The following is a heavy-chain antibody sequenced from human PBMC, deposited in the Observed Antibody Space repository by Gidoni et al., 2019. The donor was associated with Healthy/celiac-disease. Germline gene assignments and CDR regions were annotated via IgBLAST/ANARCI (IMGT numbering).Heavy chain of an antibody. CDR2: ISYDGSNK. CDR3: ARDGEERKSYYYYGMDV. D-gene: IGHD1-1*01. J-gene: IGHJ6*02. V-gene: IGHV3-30-3*01. CDR1: GFTFSSYA. Sequence: QVQLVESGGGVVQPGRSLRLSCAASGFTFSSYAMHWVRQAPGKGLEWVAVISYDGSNKYYADSVKGRFTISRDNSKNTLYLQMNSLRAEDTAVYYCARDGEERKSYYYYGMDVWGQGTTVTVSS.